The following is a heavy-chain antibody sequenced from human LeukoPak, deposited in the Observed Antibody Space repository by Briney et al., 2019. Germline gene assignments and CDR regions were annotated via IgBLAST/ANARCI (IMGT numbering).Heavy chain of an antibody. CDR2: IISSSSYI. J-gene: IGHJ3*02. Sequence: SGGSLRLSCAASGFTFSSYSMNWVRQAPGKGLEWVSSIISSSSYIYYADSVKGRFTISRDNAKNSLYLQMNSLRAEDTAVYYCAREIMGYSYGHDAFDIWGQGTMVTVSS. V-gene: IGHV3-21*01. D-gene: IGHD5-18*01. CDR3: AREIMGYSYGHDAFDI. CDR1: GFTFSSYS.